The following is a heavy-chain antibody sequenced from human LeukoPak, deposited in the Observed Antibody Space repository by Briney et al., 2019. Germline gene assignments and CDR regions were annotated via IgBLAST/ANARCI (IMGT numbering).Heavy chain of an antibody. CDR3: ARGFGSGTYSGLPNY. V-gene: IGHV1-8*01. CDR1: GYTFTNYD. D-gene: IGHD3-10*01. CDR2: MNPYSGNT. J-gene: IGHJ4*02. Sequence: ASVKVSCKASGYTFTNYDINWVRQATGLGLEWMGWMNPYSGNTGYPQKFQGRVTMTRNTSIGPAYMELNSLRSEDTAVYYCARGFGSGTYSGLPNYWGQGTLVTVSS.